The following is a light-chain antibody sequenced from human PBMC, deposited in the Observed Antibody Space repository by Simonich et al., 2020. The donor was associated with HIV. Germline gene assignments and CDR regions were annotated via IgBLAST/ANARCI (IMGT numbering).Light chain of an antibody. CDR1: LDISSY. CDR2: AAS. Sequence: DIQLTQSPSFLSASVGDRVTITCRASLDISSYLAWYQQKPGEAPKLLIYAASTLQSGVPSRFSGSGSGTDFTLTISRLEPEDFAVYYCQQYGSSPRTFGQGTKVEIK. CDR3: QQYGSSPRT. V-gene: IGKV1-9*01. J-gene: IGKJ1*01.